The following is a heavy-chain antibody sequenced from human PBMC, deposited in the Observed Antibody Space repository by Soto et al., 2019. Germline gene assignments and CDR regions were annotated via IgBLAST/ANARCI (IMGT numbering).Heavy chain of an antibody. D-gene: IGHD3-3*01. CDR2: INHSGST. Sequence: KTSETLSLTCAVYGGSFSGYYWSWIRQPPGKGLEWIGEINHSGSTNYNPSLKSRVTISVDTSKNQFSLKLSSVTAADTAVYYCARGVWITIFGVATPPGRWFDPWGQGTLVTVSS. CDR1: GGSFSGYY. V-gene: IGHV4-34*01. J-gene: IGHJ5*02. CDR3: ARGVWITIFGVATPPGRWFDP.